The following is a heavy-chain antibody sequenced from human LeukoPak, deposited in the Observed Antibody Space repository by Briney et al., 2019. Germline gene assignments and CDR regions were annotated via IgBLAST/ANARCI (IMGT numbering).Heavy chain of an antibody. J-gene: IGHJ6*04. CDR2: IYYSGST. Sequence: PSETLSLTCTVSGGSISSGGYYWSWIRQHPGKGLEWIGYIYYSGSTYYNPSLKSRVTISVDTSKNQFSLKLSSVTAADTAVYYCARDPTSPYGMHVWGKGTTVTVSS. D-gene: IGHD4-11*01. CDR3: ARDPTSPYGMHV. CDR1: GGSISSGGYY. V-gene: IGHV4-31*03.